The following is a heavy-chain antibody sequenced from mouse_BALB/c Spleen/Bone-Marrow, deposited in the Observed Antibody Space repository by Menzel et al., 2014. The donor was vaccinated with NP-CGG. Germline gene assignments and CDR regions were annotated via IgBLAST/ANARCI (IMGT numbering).Heavy chain of an antibody. CDR1: GYTFTDYE. D-gene: IGHD3-2*01. V-gene: IGHV1-15*01. J-gene: IGHJ3*01. CDR2: IDPETGGT. Sequence: VQLQQSGAELVRPGASMTLSCKASGYTFTDYEMHWLKQTPVHGLEWIGAIDPETGGTAYNQKFKGRATLTTDKSSSTAYMELHSLTSEDSAVYYCTRLDSSGYGAYWGQGTLVTVSA. CDR3: TRLDSSGYGAY.